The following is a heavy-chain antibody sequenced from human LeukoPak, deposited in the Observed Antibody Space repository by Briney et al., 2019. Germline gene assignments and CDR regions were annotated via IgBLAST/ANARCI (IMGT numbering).Heavy chain of an antibody. CDR2: IYYSGST. D-gene: IGHD3-16*02. CDR1: SDSISSYY. V-gene: IGHV4-59*01. Sequence: SETLSLTCTVSSDSISSYYWSWIRQPPGKGLEWIGYIYYSGSTNYNPSLKSRVTISIDTSKNQFSLKLSSVTAADTAVYYCARVYDYIWGTYRYTERLLDYWGQGTLVTVSS. J-gene: IGHJ4*02. CDR3: ARVYDYIWGTYRYTERLLDY.